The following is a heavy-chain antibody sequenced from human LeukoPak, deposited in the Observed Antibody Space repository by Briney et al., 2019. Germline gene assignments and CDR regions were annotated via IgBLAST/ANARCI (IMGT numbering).Heavy chain of an antibody. CDR3: AKSPEAYSSGSRWWFDP. J-gene: IGHJ5*02. CDR2: ILYDGSNK. CDR1: GFTFSSYG. D-gene: IGHD6-19*01. Sequence: GGSLRLSCAASGFTFSSYGMHGVRQAPGKGREWVAVILYDGSNKYYADSVKGRFTTSRDNSKNPLYLQMNSLRAEDTAVYYCAKSPEAYSSGSRWWFDPWGQGTLVTVCS. V-gene: IGHV3-30*18.